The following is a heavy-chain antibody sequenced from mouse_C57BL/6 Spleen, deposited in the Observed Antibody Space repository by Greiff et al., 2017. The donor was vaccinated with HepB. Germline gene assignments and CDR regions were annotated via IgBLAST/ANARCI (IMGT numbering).Heavy chain of an antibody. CDR2: IWSGGST. CDR1: GFSLTSYG. Sequence: QVQLQQSGPGLVQPSQSLSITCTVSGFSLTSYGVHWVRQSPGKGLEWLGVIWSGGSTDYNAAFISRLSISKDNSKSQVFFKMNSLQADDTAIYYCARNWDGYYLDYWGQGTTLTVSS. CDR3: ARNWDGYYLDY. J-gene: IGHJ2*01. V-gene: IGHV2-2*01. D-gene: IGHD2-3*01.